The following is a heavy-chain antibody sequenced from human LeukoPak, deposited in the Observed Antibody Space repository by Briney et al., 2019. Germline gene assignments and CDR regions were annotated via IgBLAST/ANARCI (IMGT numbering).Heavy chain of an antibody. CDR1: GFSLSTSGVG. D-gene: IGHD6-13*01. V-gene: IGHV2-5*01. J-gene: IGHJ4*02. CDR3: AHRGSCWYYFDY. CDR2: IYWNDDK. Sequence: SGPTLVKPTQTLTLTCTFSGFSLSTSGVGVGWIRQPPGKALEWLALIYWNDDKRYSPSLKSRLTITKDTSKNQVVLTTTNMDTVDTATYYCAHRGSCWYYFDYWGQGTLVTVSS.